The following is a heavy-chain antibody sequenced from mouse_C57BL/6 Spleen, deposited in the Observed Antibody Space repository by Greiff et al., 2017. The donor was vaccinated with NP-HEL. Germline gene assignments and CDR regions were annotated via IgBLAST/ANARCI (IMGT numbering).Heavy chain of an antibody. V-gene: IGHV5-17*01. D-gene: IGHD4-1*01. CDR3: ARKLGRGGYAMDY. CDR2: ISSGSSTI. J-gene: IGHJ4*01. CDR1: GFTFSDYG. Sequence: EVKLEESGGGLVKPGGSLKLSCAASGFTFSDYGMHWVRQAPEKGLEWVAYISSGSSTIYYVDTVKGRFTISRDNAKNTLFLQMTSLRSEDTAMYYCARKLGRGGYAMDYWGQGTSVTVSS.